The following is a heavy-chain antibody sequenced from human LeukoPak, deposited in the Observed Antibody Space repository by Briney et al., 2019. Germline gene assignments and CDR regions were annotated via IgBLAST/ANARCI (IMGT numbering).Heavy chain of an antibody. CDR3: ARDNEAWYFDL. CDR1: GFTFDDYT. Sequence: GGSLRLSCAASGFTFDDYTMHWVRQAPGKGLEWVSLISWDGSSRYYADSVKGRFTISRDNSKNSLYLQMNSLRTEDTALYYCARDNEAWYFDLWGRGTLVTVSS. CDR2: ISWDGSSR. V-gene: IGHV3-43*01. J-gene: IGHJ2*01.